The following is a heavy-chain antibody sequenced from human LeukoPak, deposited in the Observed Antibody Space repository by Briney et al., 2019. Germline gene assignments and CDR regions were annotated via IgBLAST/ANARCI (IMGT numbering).Heavy chain of an antibody. CDR3: ARGDGDYVLYGMDV. CDR2: IIPILGIA. J-gene: IGHJ6*02. D-gene: IGHD4-17*01. CDR1: GGTFSSYA. V-gene: IGHV1-69*04. Sequence: ASVKVSYKASGGTFSSYAISWVRQAPGQGLEWMGRIIPILGIANYAQKFQGRVTITADKSTSTAYMELSSLRSEDTAVYYCARGDGDYVLYGMDVWGQGTTVTVSS.